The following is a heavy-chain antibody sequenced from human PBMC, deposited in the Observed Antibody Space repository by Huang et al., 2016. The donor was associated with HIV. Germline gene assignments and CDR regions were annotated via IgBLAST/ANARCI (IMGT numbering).Heavy chain of an antibody. CDR2: ISADNGDT. J-gene: IGHJ4*02. D-gene: IGHD3-22*01. CDR1: GYTFTNYG. V-gene: IGHV1-18*04. CDR3: VKDQGSYYDSSAVEAGGN. Sequence: QVQLVQSGPDVRKPGASVKVSCKASGYTFTNYGISWVRQAPGQGPEWLGWISADNGDTNYAQKFQGRVTLTTDTSTTTAYMELRSLRSDDTAVYYCVKDQGSYYDSSAVEAGGNWGQGTLVTVSS.